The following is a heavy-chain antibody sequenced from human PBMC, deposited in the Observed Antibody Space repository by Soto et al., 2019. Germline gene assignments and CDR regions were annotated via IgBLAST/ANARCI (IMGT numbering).Heavy chain of an antibody. D-gene: IGHD6-13*01. CDR1: GYTXTGYN. CDR3: ATSGSSWKNFFDY. V-gene: IGHV1-2*02. CDR2: INPNSGGT. Sequence: GXSXKISFKASGYTXTGYNMNLVRQAPGQGLEWMGWINPNSGGTKYAQKFQGRVTMTRDTSIRTAYMELSRLRSDDTDLYYCATSGSSWKNFFDYWGQGILGTVS. J-gene: IGHJ4*02.